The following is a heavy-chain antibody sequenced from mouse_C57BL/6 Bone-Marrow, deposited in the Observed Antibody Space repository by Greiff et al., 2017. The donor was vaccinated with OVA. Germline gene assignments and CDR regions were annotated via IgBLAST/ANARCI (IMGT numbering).Heavy chain of an antibody. Sequence: EVHLVESGGGLVQPGGSMKLSCAASGFTFSDAWMDWVRQSPEKGLEWVAEIRNKANNHATYYAESVKGRFTISRDDSKSSVYLQMNSLRAEDTGIYYCTSGLYGNYVPRFAYWGQGTLVTVSA. CDR2: IRNKANNHAT. D-gene: IGHD2-1*01. V-gene: IGHV6-6*01. J-gene: IGHJ3*01. CDR1: GFTFSDAW. CDR3: TSGLYGNYVPRFAY.